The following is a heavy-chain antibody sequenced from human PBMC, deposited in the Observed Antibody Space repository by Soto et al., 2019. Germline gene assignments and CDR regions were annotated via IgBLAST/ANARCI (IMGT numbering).Heavy chain of an antibody. D-gene: IGHD3-3*01. CDR3: AKGSYYDFSYGMDV. CDR2: ISYDGSNK. V-gene: IGHV3-30*18. CDR1: GFTFSSYG. J-gene: IGHJ6*02. Sequence: QVQLVESGGCVVQPGRSLRLSCAASGFTFSSYGMHWFRQAPGKGLEWVAVISYDGSNKYYADSVKGRFTISRDNSKNTLYLQMNSLRAEDTAVYYCAKGSYYDFSYGMDVWGQGTTVTVSS.